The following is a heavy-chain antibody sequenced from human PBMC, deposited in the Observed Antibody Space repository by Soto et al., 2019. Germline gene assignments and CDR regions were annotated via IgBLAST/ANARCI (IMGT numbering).Heavy chain of an antibody. J-gene: IGHJ6*02. CDR3: VRGGADLYQNGLHG. CDR2: MTADGTGT. Sequence: DVQMLESGGGLVQPGGSLRLSCAASGFTLKAYGMSWLRQPPGKGLEWVSSMTADGTGTAHADSVKDRFTTSRDDSRDMVYLEMNSLRVEDTAVYYCVRGGADLYQNGLHGWGQGTTVSVSS. D-gene: IGHD3-10*01. V-gene: IGHV3-23*01. CDR1: GFTLKAYG.